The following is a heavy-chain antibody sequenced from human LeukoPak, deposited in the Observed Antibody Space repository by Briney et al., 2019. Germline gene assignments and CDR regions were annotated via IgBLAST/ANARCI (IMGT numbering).Heavy chain of an antibody. J-gene: IGHJ4*02. V-gene: IGHV1-18*01. D-gene: IGHD1-14*01. CDR3: ARNFHPGNWDY. Sequence: GASVKVSCKASGDTFSKYSINWVRQAPGQGLEWMGWISGYNGKTNYAQKLQDRVTMTTDTSTSTAYMELRSLRSDDTAVYYCARNFHPGNWDYWGQGTLVTVSS. CDR1: GDTFSKYS. CDR2: ISGYNGKT.